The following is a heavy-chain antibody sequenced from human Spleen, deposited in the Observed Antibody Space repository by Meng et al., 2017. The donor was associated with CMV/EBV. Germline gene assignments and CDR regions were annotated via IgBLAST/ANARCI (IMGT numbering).Heavy chain of an antibody. V-gene: IGHV3-48*04. Sequence: GESLKISCAASGFTFTSYSMNWVRQAPGKGLEWLTYISSSVSTISYADSVKGRFTISRDNAKNSLYLQMNSLRAEDTAVYYCARDGEDSSSWSLDYWGQGTLVTVSS. CDR1: GFTFTSYS. CDR2: ISSSVSTI. J-gene: IGHJ4*02. D-gene: IGHD6-13*01. CDR3: ARDGEDSSSWSLDY.